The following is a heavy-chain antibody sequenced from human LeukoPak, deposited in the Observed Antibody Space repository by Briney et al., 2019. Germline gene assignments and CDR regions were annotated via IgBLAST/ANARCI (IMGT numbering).Heavy chain of an antibody. V-gene: IGHV3-30-3*01. CDR1: GFTFSSYA. J-gene: IGHJ6*03. Sequence: GRSLRLSCAASGFTFSSYAMHWVRQAPGKGLEWVAVISYDGSNEYYADSVKGRFTISRDNSKNTLYLQMNSLRAEDTAVYYCARVTDGDYYYYYYMDVWGKGTTVTVSS. D-gene: IGHD4-17*01. CDR3: ARVTDGDYYYYYYMDV. CDR2: ISYDGSNE.